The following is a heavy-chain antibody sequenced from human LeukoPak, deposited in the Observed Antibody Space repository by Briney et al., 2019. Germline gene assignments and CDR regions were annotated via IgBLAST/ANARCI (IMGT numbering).Heavy chain of an antibody. Sequence: PSETLSLTCTVSGGSLSSSGYYWGWIRQPPGKGLEWIASIYYSGSTYYNPPLKSRVTISVDTSKNQLSLKLSSLTAADTAVYYCARHEYSGSYYGLSWFDPWGQGTLVTVSS. CDR2: IYYSGST. V-gene: IGHV4-39*01. CDR1: GGSLSSSGYY. D-gene: IGHD1-26*01. CDR3: ARHEYSGSYYGLSWFDP. J-gene: IGHJ5*02.